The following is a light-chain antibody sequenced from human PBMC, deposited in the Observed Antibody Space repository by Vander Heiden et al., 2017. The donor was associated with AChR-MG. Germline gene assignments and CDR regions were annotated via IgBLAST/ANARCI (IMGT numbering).Light chain of an antibody. V-gene: IGLV2-14*03. CDR1: SSDVGGYNY. CDR3: SSYTSSSTWV. Sequence: QPALTQPASVSGSPGQSITISCTGTSSDVGGYNYVPWYQQHPGKAPKLMIYDVSNRPSGVSNRFSGSKSGNTASLTISGLQAEDEADYYCSSYTSSSTWVFGGGTKLTVL. J-gene: IGLJ3*02. CDR2: DVS.